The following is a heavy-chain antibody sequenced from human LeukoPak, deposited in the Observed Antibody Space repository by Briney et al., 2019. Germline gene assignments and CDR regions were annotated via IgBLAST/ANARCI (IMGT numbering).Heavy chain of an antibody. Sequence: GGSLRLSCAASGFSFDDYAMHWVRQTPGKGLEWVSLINGNNVGTSYADSVKGRFTISRDNSKNSLYLQMNSLRTEDTALYYCAKEGRDLTLDYWGQGTLVTVSS. V-gene: IGHV3-43*02. CDR3: AKEGRDLTLDY. J-gene: IGHJ4*02. D-gene: IGHD4-23*01. CDR2: INGNNVGT. CDR1: GFSFDDYA.